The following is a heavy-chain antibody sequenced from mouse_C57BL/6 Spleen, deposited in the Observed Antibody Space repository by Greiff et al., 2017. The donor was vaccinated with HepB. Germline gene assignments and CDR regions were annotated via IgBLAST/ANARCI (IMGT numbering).Heavy chain of an antibody. Sequence: VQLQQSGPELVKPGASVKISCKASGYTFTDYYMNWVKQSHGKSLEWIGDINPNNGGTSYNQKFKGKATLTVDKSSSTAYMELRSLTSEDSAVYYCARSIYYDYDGYFDYWGQGTTLTVSS. CDR1: GYTFTDYY. V-gene: IGHV1-26*01. D-gene: IGHD2-4*01. J-gene: IGHJ2*01. CDR3: ARSIYYDYDGYFDY. CDR2: INPNNGGT.